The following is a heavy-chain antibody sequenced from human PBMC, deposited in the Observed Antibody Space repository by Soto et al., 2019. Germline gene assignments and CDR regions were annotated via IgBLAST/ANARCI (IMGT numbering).Heavy chain of an antibody. D-gene: IGHD3-10*01. CDR3: ARDLHYYYGSVSPYYYYGMDV. J-gene: IGHJ6*02. CDR2: INPSGGST. CDR1: GYTFTSYY. V-gene: IGHV1-46*01. Sequence: ASVKVSCKASGYTFTSYYMHWVRQAPGQGLEWMGIINPSGGSTSYAQKFQGRVTMTRDTSTSTVYMELSSLRSEDTAVYYCARDLHYYYGSVSPYYYYGMDVWGQGTTVTVSS.